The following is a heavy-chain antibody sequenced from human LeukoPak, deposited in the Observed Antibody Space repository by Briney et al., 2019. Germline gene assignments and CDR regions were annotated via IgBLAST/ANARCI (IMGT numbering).Heavy chain of an antibody. CDR3: ASGYRWTFHI. CDR1: GYSFTNYW. D-gene: IGHD6-25*01. J-gene: IGHJ3*02. Sequence: GESLKISCACSGYSFTNYWIGWVREMPGKGLEWMGIIYPGDSDTTYSPSFQGQVTISADKSINTAYLQWSSLKASDTAMYYCASGYRWTFHIWGQGTMVTVSS. CDR2: IYPGDSDT. V-gene: IGHV5-51*01.